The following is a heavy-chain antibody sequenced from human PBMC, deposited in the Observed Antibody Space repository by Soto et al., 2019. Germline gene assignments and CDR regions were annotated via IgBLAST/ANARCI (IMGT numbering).Heavy chain of an antibody. J-gene: IGHJ4*02. CDR1: GYSFTSYW. D-gene: IGHD6-13*01. Sequence: PGEFLKISCKGSGYSFTSYWIGWVRQMPGKGLEWMGIIYPGDSDTRYSPSFQGQVTISADKSISTAYLQWSSLKASDTAMYCCARHVRAAGTFLVDYWGQGTLVTVSS. V-gene: IGHV5-51*01. CDR2: IYPGDSDT. CDR3: ARHVRAAGTFLVDY.